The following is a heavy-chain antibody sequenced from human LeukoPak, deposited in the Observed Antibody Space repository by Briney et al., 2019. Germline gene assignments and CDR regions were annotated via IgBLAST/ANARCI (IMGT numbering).Heavy chain of an antibody. CDR3: ARDSETHDYGDYRGWYFDL. V-gene: IGHV4-59*01. J-gene: IGHJ2*01. CDR1: VGSLSSYY. D-gene: IGHD4-17*01. CDR2: IYYSGST. Sequence: SETLSLTCTVSVGSLSSYYWSWIRQPPGEGLEWIGYIYYSGSTNYNPSLKSRVTISVDTSKNQFSLKLSSVTAADTAVYYCARDSETHDYGDYRGWYFDLWGRGTLVTVSS.